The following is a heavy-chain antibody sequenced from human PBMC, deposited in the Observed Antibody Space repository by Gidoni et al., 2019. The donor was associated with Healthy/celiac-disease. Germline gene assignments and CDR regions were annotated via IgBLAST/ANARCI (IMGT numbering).Heavy chain of an antibody. CDR3: AKDDSSGYYYY. V-gene: IGHV3-30*18. Sequence: QVQLVESGGGVVQPVRSLRLSCAASGSTFSSYGMHWVRQALGKGLEWVAVISYDGSNKYYADSVKGRFTISRDNSKNTLYLQMNSLRAEDTAVYYCAKDDSSGYYYYWGQGTLVTVSS. J-gene: IGHJ4*02. CDR2: ISYDGSNK. CDR1: GSTFSSYG. D-gene: IGHD3-22*01.